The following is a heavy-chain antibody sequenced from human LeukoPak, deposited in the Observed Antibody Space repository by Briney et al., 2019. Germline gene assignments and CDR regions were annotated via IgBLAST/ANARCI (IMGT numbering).Heavy chain of an antibody. V-gene: IGHV4-30-2*01. Sequence: QASQTLSLTCAVSGDSISSGGYSWSWIRQPPGKGLEWIGYIYHGGSAYYDPSLKSRVNISVDKSKNQFSLELSSVAAADTAVYYRARYFSWGQFQWFDPLGQGTLVTVSS. CDR2: IYHGGSA. CDR3: ARYFSWGQFQWFDP. D-gene: IGHD2/OR15-2a*01. J-gene: IGHJ5*02. CDR1: GDSISSGGYS.